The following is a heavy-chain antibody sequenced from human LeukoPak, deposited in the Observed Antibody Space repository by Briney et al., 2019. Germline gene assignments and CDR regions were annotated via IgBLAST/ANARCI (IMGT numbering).Heavy chain of an antibody. CDR1: GYTFTGYY. V-gene: IGHV1-2*02. CDR3: AGTVWGSYRRLDY. J-gene: IGHJ4*02. D-gene: IGHD3-16*02. CDR2: INPNSGGT. Sequence: ASVKVSCKASGYTFTGYYMHWVRQAPGQGLEWMGWINPNSGGTNYAQKFQGRVTMTRDTSISTAYMELSRLRSDDTAVYYCAGTVWGSYRRLDYWGQGTLVTVSS.